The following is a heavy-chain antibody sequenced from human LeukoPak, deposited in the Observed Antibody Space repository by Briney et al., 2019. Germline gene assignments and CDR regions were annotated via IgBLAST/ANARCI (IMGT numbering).Heavy chain of an antibody. CDR3: ARDRGYCSSTSCYREYFDY. V-gene: IGHV1-18*01. CDR1: DYTFTSYG. J-gene: IGHJ4*02. Sequence: GASVTVSCEASDYTFTSYGISWVRQAPGQGLEWMGWISTYNGHTNYARKLQGRVTMTTDTSTSTAYMELRSLRSDDTAVYYCARDRGYCSSTSCYREYFDYWGQGTLVTVSS. CDR2: ISTYNGHT. D-gene: IGHD2-2*02.